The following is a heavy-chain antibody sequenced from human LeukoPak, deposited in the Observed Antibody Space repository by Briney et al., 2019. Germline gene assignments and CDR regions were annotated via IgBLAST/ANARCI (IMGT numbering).Heavy chain of an antibody. D-gene: IGHD1-26*01. Sequence: GGSLRLSCVASGITFSSYKMNWVRQAPGKGLEWVSSISSSSYIFYADSGKGRFTVSRDNAKNSLYLQMNSLRADDTALYYCARGISGGSYYPTDAFDIWGQGTMVTVSA. CDR3: ARGISGGSYYPTDAFDI. V-gene: IGHV3-21*01. J-gene: IGHJ3*02. CDR1: GITFSSYK. CDR2: ISSSSYI.